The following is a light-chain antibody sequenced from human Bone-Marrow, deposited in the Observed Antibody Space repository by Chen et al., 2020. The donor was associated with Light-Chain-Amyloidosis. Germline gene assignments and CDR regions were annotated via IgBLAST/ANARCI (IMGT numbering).Light chain of an antibody. V-gene: IGLV3-21*02. Sequence: SYVLTQPSSVSVAPGHTATIACGGNNIGSTRVHWYQQTPGQAPLLAVYDDSARPSGIPERLSGSNSGNTATLTIGGTQALEEADYSCQAWNSSTVLFGGGTKLTVL. CDR2: DDS. CDR1: NIGSTR. J-gene: IGLJ2*01. CDR3: QAWNSSTVL.